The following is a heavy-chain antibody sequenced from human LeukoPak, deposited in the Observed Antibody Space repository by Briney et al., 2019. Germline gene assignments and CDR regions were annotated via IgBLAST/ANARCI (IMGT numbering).Heavy chain of an antibody. V-gene: IGHV3-48*01. CDR1: GLNFSTYN. CDR2: ISTSSRTI. CDR3: ARDGYDFWSDYPTTLDY. Sequence: GGSLRLSCAVSGLNFSTYNMNWVRQAPGKGLEWVSYISTSSRTIYYADSVKGRFTISRENAKNSLYLQMNSLRAEDTAVYYCARDGYDFWSDYPTTLDYWGQGTLVTVSS. J-gene: IGHJ4*02. D-gene: IGHD3-3*01.